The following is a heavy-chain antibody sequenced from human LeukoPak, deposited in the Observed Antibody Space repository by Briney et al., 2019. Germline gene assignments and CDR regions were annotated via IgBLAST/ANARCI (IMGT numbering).Heavy chain of an antibody. CDR2: INHSGST. J-gene: IGHJ4*02. V-gene: IGHV4-34*01. Sequence: SEALSLTCAVYGGSFSGYYWSWIRQPPGKGLEWIGEINHSGSTNYNPSLKSRVTISVDTSKNQFSLKLSSVTAADTAVYYCARGSRAFDYWGQGTLVTVSS. CDR1: GGSFSGYY. CDR3: ARGSRAFDY.